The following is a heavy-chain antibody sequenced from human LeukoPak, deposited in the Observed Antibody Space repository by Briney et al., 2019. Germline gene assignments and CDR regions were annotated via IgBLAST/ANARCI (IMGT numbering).Heavy chain of an antibody. J-gene: IGHJ6*03. CDR3: ARGSSKYVFGYYMDV. D-gene: IGHD4-11*01. Sequence: GASVKVSCKASGYTFTGHYIHWVRQAPGQGLEWVGWVNPKSGGTNYAQKFLDRVTMTTDMSISTAYMELIRLRSRDTAVYFCARGSSKYVFGYYMDVWGRGTLVTVSS. CDR1: GYTFTGHY. CDR2: VNPKSGGT. V-gene: IGHV1-2*02.